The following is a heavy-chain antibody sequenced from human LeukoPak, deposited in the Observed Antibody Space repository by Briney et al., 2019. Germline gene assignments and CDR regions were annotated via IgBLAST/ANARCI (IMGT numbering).Heavy chain of an antibody. CDR1: GFTFSDYA. CDR3: AKDFMYSSSYYYYYGMDV. J-gene: IGHJ6*02. CDR2: ISGDGGST. D-gene: IGHD6-6*01. V-gene: IGHV3-43*02. Sequence: GGSLRLSCAASGFTFSDYAMHWLRQSPGKSLEWVSLISGDGGSTYYADSVKGRFTISRDNSKNSLYLQMNSLRTEDTALYYCAKDFMYSSSYYYYYGMDVWGQGTTVTVSS.